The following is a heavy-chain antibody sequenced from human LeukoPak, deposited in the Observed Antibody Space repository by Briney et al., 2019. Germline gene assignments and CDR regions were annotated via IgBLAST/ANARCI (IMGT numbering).Heavy chain of an antibody. V-gene: IGHV3-64D*09. Sequence: GGALRLSCSASGFTFSSYPMHWVRQAPGKGLEYVSTISSIGGSTYHADPVKGRFTISRDNSKNTLYLQMSSLRTEDTAVYFCVKTTTVALDYWGQGTLVSVSS. CDR3: VKTTTVALDY. J-gene: IGHJ4*02. D-gene: IGHD4-23*01. CDR2: ISSIGGST. CDR1: GFTFSSYP.